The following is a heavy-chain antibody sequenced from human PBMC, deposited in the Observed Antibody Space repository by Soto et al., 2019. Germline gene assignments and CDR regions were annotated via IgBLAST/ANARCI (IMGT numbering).Heavy chain of an antibody. CDR1: GFTFSSYW. J-gene: IGHJ4*02. Sequence: EVQLVESGGGLVQPGGSLRLSCAAYGFTFSSYWMSWVRLAPGKGLEWVANIRQDGSEKNYVDSVKGRFTISRDNAKNSLYLQMNSLRAEDTAVYYCARGQQMVYWGQGTLVTVSS. V-gene: IGHV3-7*05. CDR2: IRQDGSEK. D-gene: IGHD6-13*01. CDR3: ARGQQMVY.